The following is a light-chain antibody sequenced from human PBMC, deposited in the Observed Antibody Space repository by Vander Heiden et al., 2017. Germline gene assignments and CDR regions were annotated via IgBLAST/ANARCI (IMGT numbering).Light chain of an antibody. CDR1: SSDVGGYNY. CDR3: CSYAGSYTFAV. V-gene: IGLV2-11*01. J-gene: IGLJ2*01. CDR2: DVS. Sequence: QSALTQPRSVSGSPGQSVTISCTGTSSDVGGYNYVSWYQQHPGKAPKLIIYDVSKWPSGVPDRFSGSKSGNTASLTISGLLGEDEADYYCCSYAGSYTFAVFGGGTKLTAL.